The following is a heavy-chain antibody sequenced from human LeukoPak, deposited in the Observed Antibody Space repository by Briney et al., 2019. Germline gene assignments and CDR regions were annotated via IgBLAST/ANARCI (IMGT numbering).Heavy chain of an antibody. V-gene: IGHV5-51*01. J-gene: IGHJ3*02. CDR1: GYSFTNYW. D-gene: IGHD3-10*01. Sequence: GESLKISCKGSGYSFTNYWIGWVRQMPGKGLEWMGILYPGDSETRYNPSFQGQVTISADRSISTAYLQWSSLKASDTAMYYCARFIYDNRRAFDIWGQGTMVTVSS. CDR2: LYPGDSET. CDR3: ARFIYDNRRAFDI.